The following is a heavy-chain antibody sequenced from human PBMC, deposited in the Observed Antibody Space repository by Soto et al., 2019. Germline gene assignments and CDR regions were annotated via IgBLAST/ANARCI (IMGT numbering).Heavy chain of an antibody. D-gene: IGHD1-26*01. CDR1: GGSISSYY. Sequence: SETLSLTCTVSGGSISSYYWSWIRQPPGKGLEWIGYIYYSGSTNYNPSLKSRVTISVDTSKNQFSLKLSSVTAADTAVYYCARSEATGLDHWGQGTLVTVSS. V-gene: IGHV4-59*01. J-gene: IGHJ4*02. CDR2: IYYSGST. CDR3: ARSEATGLDH.